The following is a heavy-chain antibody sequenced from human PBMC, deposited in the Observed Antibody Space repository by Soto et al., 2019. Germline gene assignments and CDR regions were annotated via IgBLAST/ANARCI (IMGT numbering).Heavy chain of an antibody. Sequence: GESLKISCKGSGYSFTSYWIGWVRQMPGNGLEWMGIIYPGDSHTKYSPSFQGQDTISADKSISTAYLQWSGLKASDTAIYYCARQGYCSTTACYTVDYWGQGTLVTVSS. D-gene: IGHD2-2*02. CDR3: ARQGYCSTTACYTVDY. V-gene: IGHV5-51*01. CDR2: IYPGDSHT. CDR1: GYSFTSYW. J-gene: IGHJ4*02.